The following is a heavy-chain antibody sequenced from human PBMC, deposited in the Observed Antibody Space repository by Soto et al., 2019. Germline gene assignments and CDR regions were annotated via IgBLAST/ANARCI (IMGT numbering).Heavy chain of an antibody. J-gene: IGHJ6*02. D-gene: IGHD3-10*01. V-gene: IGHV1-2*02. CDR2: INPNSGGT. CDR3: ARAVDYYGSGSYYSPIYYYGMDV. CDR1: GYTFTGYY. Sequence: ASVKVSCKASGYTFTGYYMHWVRQAPGQGLEWMGWINPNSGGTNYAQKFQGRVTMTRDTSISTAYMELSRLRSDDTAVYYCARAVDYYGSGSYYSPIYYYGMDVWGQGTTVTVPS.